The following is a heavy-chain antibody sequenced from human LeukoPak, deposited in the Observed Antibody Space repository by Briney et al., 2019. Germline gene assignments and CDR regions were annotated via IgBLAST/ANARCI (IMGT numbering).Heavy chain of an antibody. V-gene: IGHV4-59*12. Sequence: SEALSLTCTVSGGSISGYYWSWIRQPPGKGLEWIGEIYHSGSTNYNPSLKSRVTISVDKSKNQFSLKLSSVTAADTAVYYCARYGDYVVDYWGQGTLVTVSS. CDR2: IYHSGST. CDR1: GGSISGYY. J-gene: IGHJ4*02. CDR3: ARYGDYVVDY. D-gene: IGHD4-17*01.